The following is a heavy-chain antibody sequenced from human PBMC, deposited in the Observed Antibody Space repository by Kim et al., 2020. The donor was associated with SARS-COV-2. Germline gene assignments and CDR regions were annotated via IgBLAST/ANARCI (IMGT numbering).Heavy chain of an antibody. V-gene: IGHV3-15*01. CDR3: ARFGYRYSVDD. CDR2: IRRRADGGTT. CDR1: GLAFNNAW. J-gene: IGHJ4*02. Sequence: GGSLRLSCAAYGLAFNNAWMSWLRQAPGKGLEWVGHIRRRADGGTTDYATSVKGRFTISRDDSEDTLYLQMNSLKTEDTAVYYCARFGYRYSVDDWGQGTLVTVSS. D-gene: IGHD5-18*01.